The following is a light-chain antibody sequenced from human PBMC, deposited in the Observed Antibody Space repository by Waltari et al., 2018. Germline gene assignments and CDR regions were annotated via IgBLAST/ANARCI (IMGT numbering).Light chain of an antibody. J-gene: IGKJ1*01. CDR3: QESYSFTRT. V-gene: IGKV1-39*01. Sequence: DIQMTQSPSSLSASVGDRVTITCRASQNISRYLNWYQQKPGKAPNLLIYAASSLQSGVPSRFSGSGSGRDFTLIITSLQPEDFETYYCQESYSFTRTFGQGTKVEIK. CDR2: AAS. CDR1: QNISRY.